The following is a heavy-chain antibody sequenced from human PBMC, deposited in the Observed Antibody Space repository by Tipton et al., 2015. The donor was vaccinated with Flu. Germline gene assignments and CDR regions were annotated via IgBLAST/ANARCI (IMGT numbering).Heavy chain of an antibody. CDR1: GYSFTNYW. CDR2: MYPVDSDT. V-gene: IGHV5-51*01. Sequence: QLMQSGAEVKEPGESLKISCRGSGYSFTNYWIGWVRQMPGKGLEWMGIMYPVDSDTRYSPSFQGQVSISADKSISTAYLQWSSLKASDTAIYYCVRHPYCTNAVCPPGYWYFDLWGRGTLLTVSS. D-gene: IGHD2-8*01. CDR3: VRHPYCTNAVCPPGYWYFDL. J-gene: IGHJ2*01.